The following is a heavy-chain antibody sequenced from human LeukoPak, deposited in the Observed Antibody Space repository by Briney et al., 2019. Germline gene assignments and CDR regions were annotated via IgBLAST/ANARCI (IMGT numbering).Heavy chain of an antibody. CDR1: GFTFSSYW. CDR3: ARGYSGYEL. Sequence: GGSLRLSCAASGFTFSSYWMSWVRQAPGKGLEWVANINQHGSDKYYVDSVKGRFTISRDNAKNSLFLQMNSLRAEDTAVYYCARGYSGYELWGQGTLVTVSP. D-gene: IGHD5-12*01. V-gene: IGHV3-7*04. J-gene: IGHJ4*02. CDR2: INQHGSDK.